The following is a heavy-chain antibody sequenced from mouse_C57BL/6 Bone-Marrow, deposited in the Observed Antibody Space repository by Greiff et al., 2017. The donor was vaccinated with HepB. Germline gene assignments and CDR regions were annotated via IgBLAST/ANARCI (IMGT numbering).Heavy chain of an antibody. V-gene: IGHV2-5*01. D-gene: IGHD1-2*01. J-gene: IGHJ3*01. CDR2: IWRGGST. CDR3: AKKILPPRLRMGRAY. CDR1: GFSLTSYG. Sequence: QVQLQQSGPGLVQPSQSLSITCTVSGFSLTSYGVHWVRQSPGKGLEWLGVIWRGGSTDYNAAFMSRLSITKDNSKSQVFFKMNSLQADDTAIYYCAKKILPPRLRMGRAYWGQGTLVTVSA.